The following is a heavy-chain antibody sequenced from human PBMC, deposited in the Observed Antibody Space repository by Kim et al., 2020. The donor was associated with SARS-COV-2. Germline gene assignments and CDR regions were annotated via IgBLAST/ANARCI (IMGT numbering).Heavy chain of an antibody. Sequence: SETLSLTCTVSGGSISSYYWSWIRQPPGKGLEWIGYIYYSGSTNYNPSLKSRVTISVDTSKNQFSLKLSSVTAADTAVYYCARDVPGSGSYYPYYYYGMDVWGQGTTVTVSS. J-gene: IGHJ6*02. CDR2: IYYSGST. V-gene: IGHV4-59*01. CDR1: GGSISSYY. CDR3: ARDVPGSGSYYPYYYYGMDV. D-gene: IGHD3-10*01.